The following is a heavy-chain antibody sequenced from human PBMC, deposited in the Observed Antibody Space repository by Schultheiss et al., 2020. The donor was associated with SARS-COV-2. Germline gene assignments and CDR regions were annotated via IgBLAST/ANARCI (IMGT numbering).Heavy chain of an antibody. Sequence: ETLSLTCAVYGGSFSGYYWSWIRQPPGKGLEWIGYIYYSGSTNYNPSLKSRVTISVDTSKNQFSLKLTSVTAADTAVYYCAKDDYVWGSYLRHWGQGSLVTVSS. D-gene: IGHD3-16*02. J-gene: IGHJ4*02. CDR1: GGSFSGYY. CDR3: AKDDYVWGSYLRH. V-gene: IGHV4-59*01. CDR2: IYYSGST.